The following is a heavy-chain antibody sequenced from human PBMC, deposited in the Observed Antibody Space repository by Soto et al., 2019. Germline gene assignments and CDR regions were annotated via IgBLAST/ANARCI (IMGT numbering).Heavy chain of an antibody. J-gene: IGHJ4*02. CDR2: IYWNDDK. CDR3: AHSPWGAAPDY. D-gene: IGHD3-16*01. V-gene: IGHV2-5*01. CDR1: GFPLSARGVG. Sequence: VSGPTLVNPTQTLTLTCTVSGFPLSARGVGVGWIRQPPGKALEWLAIIYWNDDKLYSPSLKSRLTITKDTSKNQVVLTMTNMDPVDTAKYYCAHSPWGAAPDYWGQGTLVTVSS.